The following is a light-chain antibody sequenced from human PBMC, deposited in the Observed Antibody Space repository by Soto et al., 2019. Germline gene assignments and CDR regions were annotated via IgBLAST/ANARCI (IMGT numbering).Light chain of an antibody. J-gene: IGLJ1*01. V-gene: IGLV1-40*01. CDR3: QSYDSSLSAPYV. Sequence: QSVLTQPPSVSGAPGQRVTISCTGSSSNIGAGYDVHWYQQLPGTAPKLLIYGNSNRPSGVPDRFSGSKSGTSASRAITGLQAEDEADYHCQSYDSSLSAPYVFGTGTKVTVL. CDR2: GNS. CDR1: SSNIGAGYD.